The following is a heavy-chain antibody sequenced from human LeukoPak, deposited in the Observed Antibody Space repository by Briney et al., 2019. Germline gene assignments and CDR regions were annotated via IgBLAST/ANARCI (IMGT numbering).Heavy chain of an antibody. CDR3: AKESSGGWYFDY. J-gene: IGHJ4*02. D-gene: IGHD6-19*01. CDR1: GFTFSSYG. V-gene: IGHV3-30*02. CDR2: IRYEGSNK. Sequence: PGGSLRLSCAASGFTFSSYGMHWVRQAPGKGLEWVAFIRYEGSNKYYADSVKGRFTISRDNSKNTLYLQMNSLRAEDTAVYYCAKESSGGWYFDYWGQGTLVTVSS.